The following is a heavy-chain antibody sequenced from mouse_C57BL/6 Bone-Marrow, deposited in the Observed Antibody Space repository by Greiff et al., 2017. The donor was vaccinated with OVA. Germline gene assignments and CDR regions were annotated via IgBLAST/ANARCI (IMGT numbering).Heavy chain of an antibody. CDR2: IHPNSGST. V-gene: IGHV1-64*01. D-gene: IGHD2-1*01. CDR3: ARGNYGNYLYYAMDY. J-gene: IGHJ4*01. CDR1: GYTFTSYW. Sequence: VQLQQSGAELVKPGASVKLSCKASGYTFTSYWMHWVKQRPGQGLEWIGMIHPNSGSTNYNEKFKSKATLTVDKSSSTAYMQLSSLTSEDSAVYYCARGNYGNYLYYAMDYWGQGTSVTVSS.